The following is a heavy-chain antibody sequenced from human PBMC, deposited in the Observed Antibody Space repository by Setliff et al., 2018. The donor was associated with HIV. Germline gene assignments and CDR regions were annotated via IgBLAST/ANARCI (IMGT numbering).Heavy chain of an antibody. CDR2: VYYSGNT. CDR3: ARLHYDSRGYYHPY. J-gene: IGHJ4*02. V-gene: IGHV4-59*01. D-gene: IGHD3-22*01. Sequence: PSETLSLTCTVSGSLTSYYWSCIRQSPGKGLEWIGYVYYSGNTNYNPSLQSRVTISVDASRNQFYLKLSSVTAADTAVYYCARLHYDSRGYYHPYWGQGTLVTVSS. CDR1: GSLTSYY.